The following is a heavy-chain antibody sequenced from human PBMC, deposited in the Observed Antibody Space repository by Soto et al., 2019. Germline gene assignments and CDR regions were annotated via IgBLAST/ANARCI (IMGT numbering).Heavy chain of an antibody. Sequence: GGSLRLSCAASGFTSAYHAINWVRQAPWKGLEWVSTISSNGKNAHYADSVKGRFIISSDNSSNTVDLQMNNLRVEDTAVYYCVSWVSDHFASWGQGPLVSLSP. CDR1: GFTSAYHA. CDR3: VSWVSDHFAS. V-gene: IGHV3-23*01. CDR2: ISSNGKNA. J-gene: IGHJ4*02. D-gene: IGHD6-13*01.